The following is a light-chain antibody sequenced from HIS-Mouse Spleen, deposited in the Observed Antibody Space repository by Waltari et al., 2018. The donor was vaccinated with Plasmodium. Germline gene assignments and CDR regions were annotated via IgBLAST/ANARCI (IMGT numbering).Light chain of an antibody. Sequence: SYVLTQPPSVSVAPGQTARITCGGNNIGSKSVHWYQQKPGQAPVLVVYDASDRPSWIPARFAGANSGNPATLTISRGEAGDEADYYCQVWDSSSDHPVFGGGTKLTVL. CDR1: NIGSKS. CDR3: QVWDSSSDHPV. V-gene: IGLV3-21*02. CDR2: DAS. J-gene: IGLJ2*01.